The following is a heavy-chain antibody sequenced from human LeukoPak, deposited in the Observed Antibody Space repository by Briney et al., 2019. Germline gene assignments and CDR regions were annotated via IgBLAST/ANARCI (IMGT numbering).Heavy chain of an antibody. V-gene: IGHV4-34*01. Sequence: SETLSLTCAVYGGSFSGYYWSWIRQPPGKGLEWIGEINHSGSTNYNPSLKSRVTISVDTSKNQFSLKLSSVTAADMAVYYCARGYYYDSSGYYWKWGQGTLVTVSS. CDR2: INHSGST. CDR1: GGSFSGYY. D-gene: IGHD3-22*01. J-gene: IGHJ4*02. CDR3: ARGYYYDSSGYYWK.